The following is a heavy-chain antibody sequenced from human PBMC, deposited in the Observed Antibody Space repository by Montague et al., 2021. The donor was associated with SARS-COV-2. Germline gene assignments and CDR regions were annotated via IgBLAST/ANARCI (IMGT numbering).Heavy chain of an antibody. Sequence: SLRLSCPASGFTFSSYAMGWVRQAPGKGLEWVSGISGSGGGTKYADSVKGRFTISGDNSKNTLHLQMNTLRAEDTAVYYCAKDLHPFTGEVVTYFENWGQGSLVTVSS. CDR2: ISGSGGGT. D-gene: IGHD3-9*01. J-gene: IGHJ1*01. CDR3: AKDLHPFTGEVVTYFEN. CDR1: GFTFSSYA. V-gene: IGHV3-23*01.